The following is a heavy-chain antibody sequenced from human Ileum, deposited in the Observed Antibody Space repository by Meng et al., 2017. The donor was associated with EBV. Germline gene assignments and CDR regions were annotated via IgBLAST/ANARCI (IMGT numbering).Heavy chain of an antibody. CDR2: IYYSGTT. CDR1: GGSVSISSYY. Sequence: GQLQESCPGRLKPSETRSLTCTVSGGSVSISSYYWSLIRQPPGKGLEWIGYIYYSGTTNYNPSLESRVTISVDTSKNQFSLKLRSVAASDTAVYYCARGWDTAMDSGWGQGTLVTVSS. V-gene: IGHV4-61*01. D-gene: IGHD5-18*01. CDR3: ARGWDTAMDSG. J-gene: IGHJ4*02.